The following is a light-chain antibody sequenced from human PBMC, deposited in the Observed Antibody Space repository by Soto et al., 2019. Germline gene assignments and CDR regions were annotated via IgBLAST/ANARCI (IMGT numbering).Light chain of an antibody. V-gene: IGKV1-39*01. CDR2: GAS. Sequence: DVQLTQSPSSLSASVGDRVTITCRASQSVATSLNWYHQKPGKAPTLLIYGASILQDGVPSRFSGSGSGTDFTLTISSLQPEDFATYYCQQTYTSPRTFGQGSYLDIK. CDR3: QQTYTSPRT. CDR1: QSVATS. J-gene: IGKJ2*01.